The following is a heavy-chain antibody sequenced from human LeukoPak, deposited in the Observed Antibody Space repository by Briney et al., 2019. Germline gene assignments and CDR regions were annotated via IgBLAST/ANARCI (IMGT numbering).Heavy chain of an antibody. Sequence: GGSLRLSCTASGFTFGDYAMSWVRQAPGKGLEWVSYISSSGSNIYYVDSVKGRFTISRDNAKNSLSLQMNSLRAEDTAVYYCARGKGYCSTTSCYYYFDYWGQGTLVTVSS. CDR1: GFTFGDYA. J-gene: IGHJ4*02. CDR3: ARGKGYCSTTSCYYYFDY. D-gene: IGHD2-2*01. V-gene: IGHV3-48*03. CDR2: ISSSGSNI.